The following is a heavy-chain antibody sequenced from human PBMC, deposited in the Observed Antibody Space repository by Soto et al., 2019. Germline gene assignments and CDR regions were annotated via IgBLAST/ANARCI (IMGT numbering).Heavy chain of an antibody. J-gene: IGHJ4*02. CDR3: ARVSDSANYYIPY. Sequence: ASETLSLTWAVYGGSFNDYYWSWIRQAPGKGLEWIGEITHSGATNYSPSLMSRVAISVGTSKNQFSLNLNSVTAADTAVYYCARVSDSANYYIPYWGRGNMVTVSS. CDR2: ITHSGAT. D-gene: IGHD2-2*02. V-gene: IGHV4-34*01. CDR1: GGSFNDYY.